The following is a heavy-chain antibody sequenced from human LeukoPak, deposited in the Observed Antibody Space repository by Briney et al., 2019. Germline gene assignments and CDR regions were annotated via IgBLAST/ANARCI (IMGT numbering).Heavy chain of an antibody. CDR2: ISGYNGNT. V-gene: IGHV1-18*01. D-gene: IGHD2-2*01. CDR1: GYSFRSYG. Sequence: ASVKVSCKGSGYSFRSYGINWVRQAPGQGLEWMGWISGYNGNTNYAQMVQGRVTMTTDTSTSTAYMELRSLRSDDTAMYYCARDVGDIVTIPAAITVPWGQGILVTVSS. J-gene: IGHJ5*02. CDR3: ARDVGDIVTIPAAITVP.